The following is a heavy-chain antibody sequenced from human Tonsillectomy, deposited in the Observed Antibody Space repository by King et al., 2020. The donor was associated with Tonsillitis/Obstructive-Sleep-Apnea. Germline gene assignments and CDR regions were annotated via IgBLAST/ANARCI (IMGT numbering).Heavy chain of an antibody. D-gene: IGHD6-13*01. CDR3: ARDSGFHSSTWYSIDY. V-gene: IGHV3-30*04. J-gene: IGHJ4*02. CDR2: ISYDGSNK. CDR1: GFTFSSYA. Sequence: VQLVESGGGVVQPGRSLRLSGAASGFTFSSYAMHWVRKAPGKGLEWVAVISYDGSNKYYADSVKGRFTISRDNSKNTLYLQMNSLRVEDTAVYYCARDSGFHSSTWYSIDYWGQGTLVTVSS.